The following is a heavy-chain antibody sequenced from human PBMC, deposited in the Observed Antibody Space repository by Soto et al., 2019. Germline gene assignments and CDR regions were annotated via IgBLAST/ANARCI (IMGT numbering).Heavy chain of an antibody. CDR1: GFTFSSYE. CDR2: ISSSGSTI. D-gene: IGHD3-10*01. V-gene: IGHV3-48*03. Sequence: EVQLVESGGGLVQPGGSLRLSCAASGFTFSSYEMNWVRQAPGKGLEWVSYISSSGSTIYYADSVKGRFTISRDNATNSLYLQMTSLRAEDTAVYYCARDRGLLWCGESWGSDAFHIWGQGTMVTVSS. CDR3: ARDRGLLWCGESWGSDAFHI. J-gene: IGHJ3*02.